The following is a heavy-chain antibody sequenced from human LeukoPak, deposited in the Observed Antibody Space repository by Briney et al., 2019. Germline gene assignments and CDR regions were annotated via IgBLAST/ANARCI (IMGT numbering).Heavy chain of an antibody. V-gene: IGHV3-7*01. D-gene: IGHD6-13*01. Sequence: GGSLRLSCEASGFTFSDPYMSWIRQAPGKGLEWVANIKQDGSEKYYVDSVKGRFTISRDNAKNSLYLQMNSLRAEDTAVYYCAMPRYSSSWYYWGQGTLVTVSS. CDR3: AMPRYSSSWYY. CDR2: IKQDGSEK. J-gene: IGHJ4*02. CDR1: GFTFSDPY.